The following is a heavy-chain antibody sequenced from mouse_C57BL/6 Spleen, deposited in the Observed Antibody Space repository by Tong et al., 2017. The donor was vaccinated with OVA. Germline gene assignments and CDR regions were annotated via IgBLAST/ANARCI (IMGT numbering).Heavy chain of an antibody. CDR3: ARDYYGSSWGYYFDY. CDR1: TFTSYW. D-gene: IGHD1-1*01. V-gene: IGHV1-53*01. Sequence: TFTSYWIHWVKQRPGQGLEWIGNINPSNGGTNYNEKFKSKATLTVDKSSSTAYMQLSSVTSEDSEVYYCARDYYGSSWGYYFDYWGQGTT. CDR2: INPSNGGT. J-gene: IGHJ2*01.